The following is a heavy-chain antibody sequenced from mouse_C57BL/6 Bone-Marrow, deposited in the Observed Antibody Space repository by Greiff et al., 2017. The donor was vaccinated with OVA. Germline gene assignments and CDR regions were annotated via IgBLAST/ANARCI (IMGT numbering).Heavy chain of an antibody. V-gene: IGHV1-26*01. Sequence: VQLQQSGPELVKPGASVKISCKASGYTFTDYYMNWVKQSHGKSLEWIGDINPNNGRTSYNQKFKGKATLTVDKSSSTAYMELRSLTSEDSAVYYCAEYSNYPFDYWGQGTTLTVSS. CDR2: INPNNGRT. D-gene: IGHD2-5*01. CDR1: GYTFTDYY. CDR3: AEYSNYPFDY. J-gene: IGHJ2*01.